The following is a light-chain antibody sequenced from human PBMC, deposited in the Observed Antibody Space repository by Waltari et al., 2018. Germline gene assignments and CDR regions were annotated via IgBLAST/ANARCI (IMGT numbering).Light chain of an antibody. CDR3: QTWDTGIWV. Sequence: HLVLTQSPSASASLGASVKLTCTLSSGPSNYAITWHQQQPQRGPRYLMRLNSYGSYNMGDGVPLRFSCSSSGAERYLTISSLQSEDEAEYYCQTWDTGIWVFGGGTKLTVL. CDR1: SGPSNYA. J-gene: IGLJ3*02. CDR2: LNSYGSY. V-gene: IGLV4-69*01.